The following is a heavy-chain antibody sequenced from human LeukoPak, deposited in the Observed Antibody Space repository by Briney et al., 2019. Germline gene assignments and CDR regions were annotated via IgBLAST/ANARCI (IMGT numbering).Heavy chain of an antibody. V-gene: IGHV3-7*01. CDR3: ARYRGRYYDSSGYEPGFDY. Sequence: GGSLRLSCAASGFTFSSYCMSWVRQAPGKGLEWVANIKQDGSEKYYVDSVKGRFTISRDNAKNSLYLQMNSLRAEDTAVYYCARYRGRYYDSSGYEPGFDYWGQGALVTVSS. D-gene: IGHD3-22*01. CDR1: GFTFSSYC. J-gene: IGHJ4*02. CDR2: IKQDGSEK.